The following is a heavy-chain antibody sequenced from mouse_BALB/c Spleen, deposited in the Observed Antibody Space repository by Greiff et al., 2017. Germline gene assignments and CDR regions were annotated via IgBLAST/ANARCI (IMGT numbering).Heavy chain of an antibody. CDR3: ARVWSSYYYAMDY. CDR2: INSNGGST. CDR1: GFTFSSYG. V-gene: IGHV5-6-3*01. Sequence: EVNVVESGGGLVQPGGSLKLSCAASGFTFSSYGMSWVRQTPDKRLELVATINSNGGSTYYPDSVKGRFTISRDNAKNTLYLQMSSLKSEDTAMYYCARVWSSYYYAMDYWGQGTSVTVSS. D-gene: IGHD2-10*02. J-gene: IGHJ4*01.